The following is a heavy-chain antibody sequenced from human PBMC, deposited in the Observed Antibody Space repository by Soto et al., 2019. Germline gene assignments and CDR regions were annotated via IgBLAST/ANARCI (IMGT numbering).Heavy chain of an antibody. D-gene: IGHD3-22*01. Sequence: GSLRLSCAASGFTFSTYGMHWVRQAPGKGLEWVAVIWYDGSNEHYADSVKGRFTISRDDSKNTLYLQMNSLRAEDTAVYYCAREDSIIIPAVSDFWGLGTLVTVSS. CDR1: GFTFSTYG. CDR2: IWYDGSNE. J-gene: IGHJ4*02. CDR3: AREDSIIIPAVSDF. V-gene: IGHV3-33*01.